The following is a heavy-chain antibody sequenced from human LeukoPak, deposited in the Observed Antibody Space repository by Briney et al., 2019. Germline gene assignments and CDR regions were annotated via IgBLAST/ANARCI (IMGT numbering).Heavy chain of an antibody. CDR2: MNPNSGNT. D-gene: IGHD3-16*01. Sequence: ASVKVPCKASGYTFTSYDINWVRQATGQGLEWMGWMNPNSGNTGYAQKFQGRVTITRNTSISTAYMELSSLRSEDTAVYYCARGGGRDDAFDIWGQGTTVTVSS. CDR3: ARGGGRDDAFDI. J-gene: IGHJ3*02. CDR1: GYTFTSYD. V-gene: IGHV1-8*03.